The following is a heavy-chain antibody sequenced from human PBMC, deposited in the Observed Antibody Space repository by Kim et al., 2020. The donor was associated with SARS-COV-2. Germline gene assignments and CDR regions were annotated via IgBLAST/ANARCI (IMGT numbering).Heavy chain of an antibody. D-gene: IGHD6-13*01. Sequence: GGSLRLSCAASGFTFTTYGMNWVRQAPGKGLEWVSTISSNGAGTNYADSVKGRFIISRDNSKKTLYLQMNSLRAEDTAIYYCSTHNPKEPGTWWGQGTLVTVSS. CDR2: ISSNGAGT. J-gene: IGHJ4*02. V-gene: IGHV3-23*01. CDR1: GFTFTTYG. CDR3: STHNPKEPGTW.